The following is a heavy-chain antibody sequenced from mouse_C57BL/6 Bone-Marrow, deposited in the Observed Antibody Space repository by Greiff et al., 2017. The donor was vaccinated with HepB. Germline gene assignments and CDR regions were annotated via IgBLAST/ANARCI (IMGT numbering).Heavy chain of an antibody. Sequence: VKLQQPGAELVMPGASVKLSCKASGYTFTSYWMHWVKQRPGQGLEWIGEIDPSDSYTNYNQKFKGKSTLTVDKSSSTAYMQLSSLTSEDSAVYYCARGGDYGNYVDYAMDYWGQGTSVTVSS. D-gene: IGHD2-1*01. J-gene: IGHJ4*01. CDR2: IDPSDSYT. V-gene: IGHV1-69*01. CDR3: ARGGDYGNYVDYAMDY. CDR1: GYTFTSYW.